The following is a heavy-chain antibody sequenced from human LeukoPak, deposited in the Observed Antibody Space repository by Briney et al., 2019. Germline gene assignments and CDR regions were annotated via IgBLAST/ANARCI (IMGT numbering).Heavy chain of an antibody. V-gene: IGHV3-9*01. CDR1: GFTFDDYA. D-gene: IGHD3-10*02. CDR3: AKDKWGVRGAIPLYYFDY. J-gene: IGHJ4*02. CDR2: ISWNSGSI. Sequence: GGSLRLSCAASGFTFDDYAMHWVRQAPGKGLEWVSGISWNSGSIGYADSVKGRFTISRGNAKNSLYLQMNSLRAEDTALYYCAKDKWGVRGAIPLYYFDYWGQGTLVTVSS.